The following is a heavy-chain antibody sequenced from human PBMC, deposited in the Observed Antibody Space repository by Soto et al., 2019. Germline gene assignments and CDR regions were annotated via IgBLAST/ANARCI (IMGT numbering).Heavy chain of an antibody. CDR2: IYPGDSDT. CDR3: ARQEGSAWYADS. J-gene: IGHJ4*02. Sequence: GESLKISSKGSGDSFTSHGSAWVRQMPGKGLEWMGVIYPGDSDTRYSPSFQGQVTISADKSIRTAYLQWSSLKASDTAMYYCARQEGSAWYADSWGQGTLVTVSS. D-gene: IGHD6-19*01. V-gene: IGHV5-51*01. CDR1: GDSFTSHG.